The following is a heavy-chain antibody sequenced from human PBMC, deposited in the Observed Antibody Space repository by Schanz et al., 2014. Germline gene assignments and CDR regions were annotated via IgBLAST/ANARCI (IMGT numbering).Heavy chain of an antibody. Sequence: EVQLVESGGGLVQPGGSLRLSCAASGFSFGNKYMNWVRQAPGKGLEWVSFIYIGGNTDYADSVKCRFTISKDNSKNTVYIQMNSLRAEDTAVYYCARGGFGEVYYFDYWGQGTLVTVSS. J-gene: IGHJ4*02. V-gene: IGHV3-66*01. CDR1: GFSFGNKY. D-gene: IGHD3-10*01. CDR3: ARGGFGEVYYFDY. CDR2: IYIGGNT.